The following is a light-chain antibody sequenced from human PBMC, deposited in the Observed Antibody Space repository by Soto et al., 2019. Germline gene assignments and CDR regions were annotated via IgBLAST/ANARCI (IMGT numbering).Light chain of an antibody. J-gene: IGKJ3*01. CDR1: QSISTY. CDR2: GAS. Sequence: DIQMTQSPSSLSASVGDRVTITCRASQSISTYLTWYQQKPGKAPELLIYGASTLQSGVPSRFSGSGSGTDFTLTISSLKHEDFATYYCQQSYSTPTFGPGTKVDIK. CDR3: QQSYSTPT. V-gene: IGKV1-39*01.